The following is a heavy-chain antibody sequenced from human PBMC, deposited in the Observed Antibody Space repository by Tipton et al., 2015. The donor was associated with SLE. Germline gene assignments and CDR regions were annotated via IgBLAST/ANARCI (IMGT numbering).Heavy chain of an antibody. J-gene: IGHJ4*02. Sequence: TLSLTCTVSGGGSISNFYWTWMRQPPGEGLEWIGCISDSGSTKYNPSLGSRVAISVDTSKNQFSLKLNSVTAADTAVYYCARHSGGTEWYVYWGQGIRVTVSS. CDR1: GGGSISNFY. V-gene: IGHV4-59*08. D-gene: IGHD3-3*01. CDR3: ARHSGGTEWYVY. CDR2: ISDSGST.